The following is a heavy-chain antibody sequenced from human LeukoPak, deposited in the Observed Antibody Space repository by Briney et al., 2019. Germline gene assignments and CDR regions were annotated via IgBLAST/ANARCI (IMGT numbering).Heavy chain of an antibody. CDR1: GGTFSSYA. CDR3: ARGRDPRDDAFDI. J-gene: IGHJ3*02. V-gene: IGHV1-69*05. D-gene: IGHD5-24*01. Sequence: SVKVSCKASGGTFSSYAISWVRQAPGQGLEWMGGIIPIFGTANYAQKFQGRVTITTDESTSTAYMELSSLRFEDTAVYYCARGRDPRDDAFDIWGQGTMVTVS. CDR2: IIPIFGTA.